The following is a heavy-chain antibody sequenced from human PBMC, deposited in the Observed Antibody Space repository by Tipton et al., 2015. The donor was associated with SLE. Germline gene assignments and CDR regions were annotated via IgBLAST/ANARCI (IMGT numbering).Heavy chain of an antibody. J-gene: IGHJ2*01. CDR2: VYDSGNT. CDR1: GGSISSSTYN. V-gene: IGHV4-39*07. CDR3: ARSGSSGWFFDL. Sequence: TLSLTCTVSGGSISSSTYNWGWIRQSPGKGLEWIGSVYDSGNTFYSPSLKSRLTISIDSSKNQFSLRLTSVTAADTAVYYCARSGSSGWFFDLWGRGTLVTVSS.